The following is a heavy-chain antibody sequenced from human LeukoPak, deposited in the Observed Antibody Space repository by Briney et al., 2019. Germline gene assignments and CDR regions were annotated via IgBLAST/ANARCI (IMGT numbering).Heavy chain of an antibody. CDR1: GGSFSGYY. V-gene: IGHV4-34*01. CDR3: CVAAESSWFDP. CDR2: INHSGST. J-gene: IGHJ5*02. D-gene: IGHD6-13*01. Sequence: SETLSLTCAVYGGSFSGYYWSWIRQPPGKGLEWIGEINHSGSTNYTPSLKSRVTISVDTSKNQFSLKLSSVTAADTAVYYCCVAAESSWFDPWGQGTLVTDSS.